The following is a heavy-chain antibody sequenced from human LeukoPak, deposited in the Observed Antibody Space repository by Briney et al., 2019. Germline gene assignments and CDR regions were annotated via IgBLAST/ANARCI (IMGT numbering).Heavy chain of an antibody. J-gene: IGHJ6*02. CDR2: ISYDGSNK. CDR1: GFTFSSYA. D-gene: IGHD3-3*01. CDR3: AKDQEDFWSGYYYYYGMDV. Sequence: GGSLRLSCAASGFTFSSYAMHWVRQAPGKGLEWVAVISYDGSNKYYADSVKGRFTISRDNSKNTLYLQMNSLRAEDTAVYYCAKDQEDFWSGYYYYYGMDVWGQGTTVTVSS. V-gene: IGHV3-30-3*01.